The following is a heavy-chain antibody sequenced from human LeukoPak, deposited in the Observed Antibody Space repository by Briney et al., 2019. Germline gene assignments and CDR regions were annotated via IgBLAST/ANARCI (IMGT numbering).Heavy chain of an antibody. V-gene: IGHV3-9*03. CDR2: ISWNSGSI. D-gene: IGHD3-9*01. Sequence: PGRSLRLSCAASGFTFDDYAMHWVRQAPGKGLEWVSGISWNSGSIGYADSVKGRFTISRDNAKNSLYLQMNSLRAEDMALYYCAKGSDMLTGDAFDIWGQGTMVTVSS. CDR1: GFTFDDYA. CDR3: AKGSDMLTGDAFDI. J-gene: IGHJ3*02.